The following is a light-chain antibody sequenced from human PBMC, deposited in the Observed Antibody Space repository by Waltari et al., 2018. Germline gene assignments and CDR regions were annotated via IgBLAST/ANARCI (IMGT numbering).Light chain of an antibody. CDR3: QQYYSTPQT. CDR1: QSLLYSSTNKNY. V-gene: IGKV4-1*01. J-gene: IGKJ4*01. Sequence: EIVMTQSPDSLAVSLGERSTINCKSSQSLLYSSTNKNYLAWYQQKPGQPPRLLIYWASTRESGVPGRFSGSGSGTDFTLTISSLQAEDVAVYYCQQYYSTPQTFGGGTKVEIK. CDR2: WAS.